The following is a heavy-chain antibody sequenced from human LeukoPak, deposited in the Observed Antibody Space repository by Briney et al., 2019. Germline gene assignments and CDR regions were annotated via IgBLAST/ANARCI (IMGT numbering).Heavy chain of an antibody. CDR3: AKGLGSLGNYGMDV. CDR1: GFTFSSYG. V-gene: IGHV3-30*18. D-gene: IGHD3-10*01. Sequence: GGSLRLSCAASGFTFSSYGMHWVRQAPGKGLEWVAVISYDGSNKYYADSVKGRFTISRDNSKNTLYLQMNSLRAEDTAVYYCAKGLGSLGNYGMDVWGQGTTVTVSS. J-gene: IGHJ6*02. CDR2: ISYDGSNK.